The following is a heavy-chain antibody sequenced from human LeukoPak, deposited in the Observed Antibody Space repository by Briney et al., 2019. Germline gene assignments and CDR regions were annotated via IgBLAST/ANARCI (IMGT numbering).Heavy chain of an antibody. J-gene: IGHJ3*02. D-gene: IGHD3-9*01. CDR2: ISSSGSTK. CDR3: ARDTLGVLRYFDWLSSGAFDI. Sequence: GGSLRLSCATSGFTFSGYEINWVREAPGKGLEGVLYISSSGSTKLYADSVKVRLAISRDNAKNSLYLQMNGLRAEDTAVYYCARDTLGVLRYFDWLSSGAFDIWGQGTMVTVSS. V-gene: IGHV3-48*03. CDR1: GFTFSGYE.